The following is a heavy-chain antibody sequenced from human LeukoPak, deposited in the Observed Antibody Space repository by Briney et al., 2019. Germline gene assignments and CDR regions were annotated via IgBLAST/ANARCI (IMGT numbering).Heavy chain of an antibody. V-gene: IGHV3-21*01. J-gene: IGHJ6*04. CDR2: ISSSSSYI. CDR3: AELGITMIGGV. D-gene: IGHD3-10*02. CDR1: GFTFNSYS. Sequence: GGSLRLSCAASGFTFNSYSMNWVRQAPGKGLEWVSSISSSSSYIYYADSVKGRFTISRDNAKNSLYLQMNSLRAEDTAVYYCAELGITMIGGVWGKGTTVTISS.